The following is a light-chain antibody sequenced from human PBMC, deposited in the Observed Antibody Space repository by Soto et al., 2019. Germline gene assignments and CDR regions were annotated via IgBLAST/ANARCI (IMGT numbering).Light chain of an antibody. Sequence: EIVMTQSPATLSVSPWERATLSCRASQSISSSYLAWYQQRPGQAPRLLIYGASSRATGIPDRFSGSGSGTEFTLTISSLQSEDFAVYFCQQYNNWPPITFGQGTRLEI. J-gene: IGKJ5*01. CDR2: GAS. CDR3: QQYNNWPPIT. V-gene: IGKV3D-15*01. CDR1: QSISSSY.